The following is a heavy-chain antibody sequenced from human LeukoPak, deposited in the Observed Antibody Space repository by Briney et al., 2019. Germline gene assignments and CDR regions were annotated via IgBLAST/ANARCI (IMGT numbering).Heavy chain of an antibody. V-gene: IGHV3-30*18. CDR2: ISYDGSNK. D-gene: IGHD3-10*01. Sequence: GSLRLSCAASGFTFSSYGMHWVRQAPGKGLEWVAVISYDGSNKYYADSVKGRFTISRDNSKNTLYLQMNSLRAEDTAVYYCAKGRLYGSGSSMDVWGQGTTVTVSS. J-gene: IGHJ6*02. CDR1: GFTFSSYG. CDR3: AKGRLYGSGSSMDV.